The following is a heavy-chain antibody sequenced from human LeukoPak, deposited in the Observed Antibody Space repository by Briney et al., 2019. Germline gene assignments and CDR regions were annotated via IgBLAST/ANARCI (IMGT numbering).Heavy chain of an antibody. CDR3: AKDRRDGYNYLFDY. Sequence: GGSLRLSCAASGLSFSSYGMHWVRQAPGKGLEWVAVILSDGSNKYYADSVKGRLTISRDNSKNTLYLQMNSLRAEDTAVYYCAKDRRDGYNYLFDYWGQGTLVTVSS. CDR1: GLSFSSYG. V-gene: IGHV3-30*18. D-gene: IGHD5-24*01. CDR2: ILSDGSNK. J-gene: IGHJ4*02.